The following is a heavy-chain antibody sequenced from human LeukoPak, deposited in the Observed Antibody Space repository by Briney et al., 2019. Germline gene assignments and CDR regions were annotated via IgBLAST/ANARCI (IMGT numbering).Heavy chain of an antibody. CDR2: INHSGST. V-gene: IGHV4-34*01. D-gene: IGHD2-15*01. J-gene: IGHJ4*02. Sequence: AXXGGSFSGYYXSWIRQPPGKGLXWIGEINHSGSTNYNPSLKSRVTISVDTSKNQFSLKLSSVTAADTAVYYCASFVVVAAHFDYWGQGTLVTVSS. CDR3: ASFVVVAAHFDY. CDR1: GGSFSGYY.